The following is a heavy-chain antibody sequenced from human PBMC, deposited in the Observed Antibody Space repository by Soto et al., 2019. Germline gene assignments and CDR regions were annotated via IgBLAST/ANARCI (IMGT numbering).Heavy chain of an antibody. J-gene: IGHJ4*02. D-gene: IGHD1-26*01. Sequence: QVQLVESGGGVVKPGRSLRLSCSAAGFTFSTYGMHWVRQAPGKGLEWVAIISYDGSKEYYADSVKGRFTISRDNSKNTPYLQLNSLRPEDTAVYDCATGYSGSYPGGADYWGQGTLVTVSS. CDR2: ISYDGSKE. CDR1: GFTFSTYG. V-gene: IGHV3-30*03. CDR3: ATGYSGSYPGGADY.